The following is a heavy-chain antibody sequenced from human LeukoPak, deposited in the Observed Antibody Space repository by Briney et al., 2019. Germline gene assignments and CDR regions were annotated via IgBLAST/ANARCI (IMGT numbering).Heavy chain of an antibody. CDR1: GGSISSSNYY. D-gene: IGHD5-12*01. V-gene: IGHV4-39*01. CDR2: ISSRGST. J-gene: IGHJ4*02. Sequence: SETLSLTCTVSGGSISSSNYYWGWIRQPPGKGLEWIGSISSRGSTYYATSLRSRVTVSVDTSKNQFSLRLSSVTAADTAVYYCASRGYRDWGQGTLVTVSS. CDR3: ASRGYRD.